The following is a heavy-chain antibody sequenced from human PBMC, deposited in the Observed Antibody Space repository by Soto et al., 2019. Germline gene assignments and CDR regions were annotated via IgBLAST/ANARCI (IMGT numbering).Heavy chain of an antibody. Sequence: QVQLVESGGGVVQPGRSPRLSCAASGFTFSTYAMHWVRQAPGKGLEWVAVMWYDGSIKYYADSVKGRFTISRDNSKNTLYLQMNSLRGEDTAVYYCARDPYISGWYGWVDYWGQGTLLTVSS. D-gene: IGHD6-19*01. CDR1: GFTFSTYA. V-gene: IGHV3-33*01. CDR2: MWYDGSIK. CDR3: ARDPYISGWYGWVDY. J-gene: IGHJ4*02.